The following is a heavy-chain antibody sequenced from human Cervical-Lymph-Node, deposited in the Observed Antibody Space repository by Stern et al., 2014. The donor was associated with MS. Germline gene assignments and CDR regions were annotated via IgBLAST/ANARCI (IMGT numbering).Heavy chain of an antibody. CDR1: GYTFTKYA. D-gene: IGHD3-3*01. CDR2: ISTNTGHP. J-gene: IGHJ4*02. Sequence: QVQLVQSGSELRKPGASVKVSCKASGYTFTKYALNWVRQAPGQGLEWMGWISTNTGHPTYAQGLPGRFVFSLATSVNTHYLQITGLKAEDTAVYYCARNQDFWSGPLDYWGQGTLVTVSS. V-gene: IGHV7-4-1*02. CDR3: ARNQDFWSGPLDY.